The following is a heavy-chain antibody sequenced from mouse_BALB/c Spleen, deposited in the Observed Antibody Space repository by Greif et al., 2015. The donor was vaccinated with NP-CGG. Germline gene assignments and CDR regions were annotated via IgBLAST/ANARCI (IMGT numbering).Heavy chain of an antibody. CDR2: ISYDGSN. CDR3: ARGGYYPARYFDV. V-gene: IGHV3-6*02. Sequence: VQLKESGPGLVKPSQSLSLTCSVTGYSITSGYYWNWIRQFPGNKLEWMGYISYDGSNNYNPSLKNRISITRDTSKNQFFLKLNSVTTEDTATYYCARGGYYPARYFDVWGAGTTATVSS. J-gene: IGHJ1*01. CDR1: GYSITSGYY. D-gene: IGHD2-3*01.